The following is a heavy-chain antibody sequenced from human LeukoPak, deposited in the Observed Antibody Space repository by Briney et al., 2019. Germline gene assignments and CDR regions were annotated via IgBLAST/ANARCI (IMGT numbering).Heavy chain of an antibody. V-gene: IGHV3-30*18. D-gene: IGHD1-26*01. CDR1: GFTFSSHG. Sequence: PGRSLRLSCAASGFTFSSHGMHWVRQAPGKGLEWVAVIWYGGSKKYYADSVKGRFTISRDNSKNTLYLQMNSLRAEDTAVYYCAKDRGTWSSDGFDIWGQGTMVTVSS. J-gene: IGHJ3*02. CDR2: IWYGGSKK. CDR3: AKDRGTWSSDGFDI.